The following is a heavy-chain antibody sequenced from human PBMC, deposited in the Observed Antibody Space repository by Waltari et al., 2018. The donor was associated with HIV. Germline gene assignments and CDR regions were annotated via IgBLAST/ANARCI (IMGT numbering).Heavy chain of an antibody. J-gene: IGHJ5*02. D-gene: IGHD3-10*01. CDR2: IFYAWHT. CDR3: ARRYGSRAGWFDT. V-gene: IGHV4-39*01. Sequence: QLQLQESGPGLVKPSETLSLTCTVSGGSVSSSAFYWGWIRQPPGKGLEGSGNIFYAWHTYYHPPLRSRLTVSVDTAKIQVSLRLTSVTAADTAAYYCARRYGSRAGWFDTWGQGSLVTVSS. CDR1: GGSVSSSAFY.